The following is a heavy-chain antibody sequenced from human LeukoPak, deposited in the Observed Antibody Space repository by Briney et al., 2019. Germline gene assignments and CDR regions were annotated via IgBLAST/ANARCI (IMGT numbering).Heavy chain of an antibody. D-gene: IGHD3-10*01. J-gene: IGHJ6*02. V-gene: IGHV5-51*01. Sequence: GESLKISCKGSGYSFTSYWIGRVRQMPGKGLEWMGIIYPGDSDTRYSPSFQGQVTISADKSISTAYLQWSSLKASDTAMYYCARLIGVRGVIRNPYYYYGMDVWGQGTTVTVSS. CDR1: GYSFTSYW. CDR3: ARLIGVRGVIRNPYYYYGMDV. CDR2: IYPGDSDT.